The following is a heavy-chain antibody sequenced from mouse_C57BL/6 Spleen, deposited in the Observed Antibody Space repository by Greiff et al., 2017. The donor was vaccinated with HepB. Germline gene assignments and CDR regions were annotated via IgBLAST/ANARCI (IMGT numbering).Heavy chain of an antibody. Sequence: QVQLKESGAELVMPGASVKLSCKASGYTFTSYWMHWVKQRPGQGLEWIGEIDPSDSYTNYNQKFKGKSTLTVDKSSSTAYMQLSSLTSEDSAVYYCARGSSGWVYWGQGTTLTVSS. D-gene: IGHD3-2*02. CDR3: ARGSSGWVY. J-gene: IGHJ2*01. V-gene: IGHV1-69*01. CDR2: IDPSDSYT. CDR1: GYTFTSYW.